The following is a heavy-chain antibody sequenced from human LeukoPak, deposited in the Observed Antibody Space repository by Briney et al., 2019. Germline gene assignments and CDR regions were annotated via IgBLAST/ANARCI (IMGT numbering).Heavy chain of an antibody. CDR3: ARAGGSGSYSWVSFDY. J-gene: IGHJ4*02. D-gene: IGHD3-10*01. Sequence: SETLSLTCTVYGGSISSYYWSWIRQPAGKGLEWIGRIYTSGSTNYNPSLKSRVTMSVDTSKNQFSLKLSSVTAADTAVYYCARAGGSGSYSWVSFDYWGQGTLVTVSS. V-gene: IGHV4-4*07. CDR2: IYTSGST. CDR1: GGSISSYY.